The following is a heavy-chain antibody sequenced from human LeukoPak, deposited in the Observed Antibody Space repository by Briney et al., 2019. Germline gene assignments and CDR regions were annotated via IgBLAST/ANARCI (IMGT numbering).Heavy chain of an antibody. CDR3: AKRKFDGSYYPFDY. D-gene: IGHD1-26*01. CDR2: ISGSGGST. V-gene: IGHV3-23*01. J-gene: IGHJ4*02. CDR1: GFTFSSYA. Sequence: GGSLRVFCAASGFTFSSYAMSWVRQAPGKGLEWVSAISGSGGSTYYADSVKGRFTISRDNSKNTLYLQMNSLRAEDTAVYYCAKRKFDGSYYPFDYWGQGTLVTVSS.